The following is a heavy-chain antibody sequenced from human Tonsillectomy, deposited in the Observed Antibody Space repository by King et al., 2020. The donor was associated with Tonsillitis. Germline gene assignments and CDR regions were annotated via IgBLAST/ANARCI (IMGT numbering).Heavy chain of an antibody. CDR1: GGSISSYY. D-gene: IGHD3-10*01. J-gene: IGHJ4*02. CDR3: ARAPSGYFDY. Sequence: QLQESGPGLVKPSETLSLTCTVSGGSISSYYWSWLRPPPGKGLEWIGYIYYSGSTNYNPSLKSRVTISVDTSKNQFSLKLSSVTAADTAVYYCARAPSGYFDYWGQGTLVTVSS. CDR2: IYYSGST. V-gene: IGHV4-59*01.